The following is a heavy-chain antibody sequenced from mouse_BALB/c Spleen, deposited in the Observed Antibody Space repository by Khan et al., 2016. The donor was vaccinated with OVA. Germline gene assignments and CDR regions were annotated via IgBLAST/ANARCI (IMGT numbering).Heavy chain of an antibody. CDR1: GYSFTSYW. CDR2: IYPGNSDT. V-gene: IGHV1-5*01. J-gene: IGHJ2*01. D-gene: IGHD2-4*01. CDR3: TRSYDSYYFDY. Sequence: EVQLQQSGTVLARPGASVKMSCKASGYSFTSYWIHWVKQRPGQGLEWIGAIYPGNSDTRYNQKFKGKAKLTAVTSASTAYMELSSLTNEDSAVYYCTRSYDSYYFDYWGQDTTLTVSS.